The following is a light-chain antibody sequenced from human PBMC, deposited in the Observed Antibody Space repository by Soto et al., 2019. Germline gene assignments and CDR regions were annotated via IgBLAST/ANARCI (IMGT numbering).Light chain of an antibody. CDR1: QSVSSN. CDR3: QQYNDWPPT. CDR2: GAS. Sequence: ELVMTQSPGTLSVSPGERATLSCRASQSVSSNLAWYQQKPGQAPRLLIYGASTRATGIPARFSGSGSGTEFTLTISSLQSEDFAVYSCQQYNDWPPTFGQGTKVYIK. J-gene: IGKJ1*01. V-gene: IGKV3-15*01.